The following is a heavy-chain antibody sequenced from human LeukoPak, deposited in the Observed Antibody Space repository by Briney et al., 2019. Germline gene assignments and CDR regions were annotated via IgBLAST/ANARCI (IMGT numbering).Heavy chain of an antibody. J-gene: IGHJ4*02. CDR1: GGXISSSSYY. V-gene: IGHV4-39*01. CDR2: IYYSGST. Sequence: PSETLSLTCTVSGGXISSSSYYWGWIRQPPGKGLEWIGSIYYSGSTYYNPSLKSRVTISVDTSKNQFSLKLSSVTAADTAVYYCARHVRRLNQYYYDSSGYYPFDYWGQGTLVTVSS. CDR3: ARHVRRLNQYYYDSSGYYPFDY. D-gene: IGHD3-22*01.